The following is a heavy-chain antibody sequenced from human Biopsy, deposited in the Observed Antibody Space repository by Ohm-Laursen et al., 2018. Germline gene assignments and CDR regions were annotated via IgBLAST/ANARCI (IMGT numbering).Heavy chain of an antibody. CDR2: IYYTGST. CDR1: GDSISSYY. Sequence: TLSLTYTVPGDSISSYYWSWIRQPPGKGLQWIGYIYYTGSTDYNPSLQSRVTISVDTSKNHFSLRLRSVTPADTAIYYCARDRGYYSDRTVPGYFDLWGRGTLVTVSS. J-gene: IGHJ2*01. D-gene: IGHD3-22*01. CDR3: ARDRGYYSDRTVPGYFDL. V-gene: IGHV4-59*01.